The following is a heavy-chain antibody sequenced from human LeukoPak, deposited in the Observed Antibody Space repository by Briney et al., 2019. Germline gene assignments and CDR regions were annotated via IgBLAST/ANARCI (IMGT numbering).Heavy chain of an antibody. Sequence: GASVKVSCKASGYTFTGYYMHWVRQAPGQGLEWMGWINPNSGGTNYAQKFQGRVTMTRDTSVSTAYMELSRLRSDDTAVYYCARFLSRSSGWGGYYYYMDVWGKGTTVTVSS. CDR2: INPNSGGT. CDR3: ARFLSRSSGWGGYYYYMDV. D-gene: IGHD6-19*01. V-gene: IGHV1-2*02. CDR1: GYTFTGYY. J-gene: IGHJ6*03.